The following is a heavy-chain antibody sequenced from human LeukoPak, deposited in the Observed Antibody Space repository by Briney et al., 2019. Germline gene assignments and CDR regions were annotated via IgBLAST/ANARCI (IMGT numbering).Heavy chain of an antibody. Sequence: PSETLSLTCTVSGESISGFYWTWIRQPPGKGLEWIGYIYYSGSTNYNPSLKSRVTISVDTSKNQFSLKLSSVTAADTAVYYCARASGSGSRDFDYWGQGTLVTVSS. D-gene: IGHD3-10*01. CDR1: GESISGFY. V-gene: IGHV4-59*01. CDR2: IYYSGST. CDR3: ARASGSGSRDFDY. J-gene: IGHJ4*02.